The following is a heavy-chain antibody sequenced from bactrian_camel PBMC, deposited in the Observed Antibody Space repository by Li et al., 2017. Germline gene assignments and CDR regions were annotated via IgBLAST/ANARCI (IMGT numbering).Heavy chain of an antibody. D-gene: IGHD2*01. V-gene: IGHV3S6*01. J-gene: IGHJ4*01. Sequence: HVQLVESGGDLVRPGGSLRLSCTASGDTSTYYCMAWFRQAPGKEVEWVAGITSLPSLFRAASYADSVKGRFTISRDNAKNTVYLQMNSLKPEDTALYYCVTAYGHGDRVRSEVTWGQGTQVTVS. CDR2: ITSLPSLFRAA. CDR3: VTAYGHGDRVRSEVT. CDR1: GDTSTYYC.